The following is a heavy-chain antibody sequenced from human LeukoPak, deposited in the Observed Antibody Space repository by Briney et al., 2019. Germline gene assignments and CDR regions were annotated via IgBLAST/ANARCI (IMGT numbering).Heavy chain of an antibody. D-gene: IGHD3-22*01. CDR2: IYNSGST. CDR1: GGSITSSTYN. CDR3: ASQPYYETSGYYFY. V-gene: IGHV4-39*01. J-gene: IGHJ4*02. Sequence: SETLSLTCTVSGGSITSSTYNWGWIRQPPGKGLEWIGSIYNSGSTFYNPSLKSRATISIDTSKNQFSLKLNSVTAADTAIYYCASQPYYETSGYYFYWVQGTLVTVSS.